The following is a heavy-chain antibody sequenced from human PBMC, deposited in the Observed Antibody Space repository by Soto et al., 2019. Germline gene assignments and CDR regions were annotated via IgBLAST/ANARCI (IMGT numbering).Heavy chain of an antibody. CDR2: IIPIFGTA. Sequence: SVKVSCKASGGTFSSYAISWVRQANGQGLEWMGGIIPIFGTADYAQKFQGRVTITADKSTSTAYMELSSLRSEDTAVYYCSRYTDYYDSSGYLDYCGQGTLVTVSS. CDR3: SRYTDYYDSSGYLDY. J-gene: IGHJ4*02. D-gene: IGHD3-22*01. V-gene: IGHV1-69*06. CDR1: GGTFSSYA.